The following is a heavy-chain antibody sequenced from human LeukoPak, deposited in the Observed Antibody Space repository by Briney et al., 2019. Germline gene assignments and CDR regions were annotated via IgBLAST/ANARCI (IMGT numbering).Heavy chain of an antibody. D-gene: IGHD2-2*01. Sequence: ASVKVSCKASGYTFTGYYMHWMRQAPGQGLEWMGWINPNSGGTNYAQKFQGRVTMTRDTSISTAYMELSRLRSDDTAVYYCARGSGVVVPAASYYGMDVWGQGTTVTVSS. CDR2: INPNSGGT. J-gene: IGHJ6*02. CDR3: ARGSGVVVPAASYYGMDV. CDR1: GYTFTGYY. V-gene: IGHV1-2*02.